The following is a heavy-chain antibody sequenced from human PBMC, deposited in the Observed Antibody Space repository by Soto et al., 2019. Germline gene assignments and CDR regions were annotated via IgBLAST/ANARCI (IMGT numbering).Heavy chain of an antibody. D-gene: IGHD4-4*01. V-gene: IGHV1-2*02. CDR3: ASHPVTVTTGFYYYGMDV. J-gene: IGHJ6*02. CDR1: GYTFTGYY. Sequence: GASVKVSCKASGYTFTGYYMHWVRQAPGQGLEWMGWINPNSGGTNYAQKFQGRVTMTRDTSISTAYMELSRLRSDDTAVYYCASHPVTVTTGFYYYGMDVWGQGTTVTAP. CDR2: INPNSGGT.